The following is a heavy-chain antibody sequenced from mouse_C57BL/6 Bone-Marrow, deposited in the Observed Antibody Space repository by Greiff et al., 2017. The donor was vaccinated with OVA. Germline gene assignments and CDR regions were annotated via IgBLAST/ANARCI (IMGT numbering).Heavy chain of an antibody. CDR1: GYTSTSYW. D-gene: IGHD1-1*01. CDR3: ARGAYGSSFYWYFDV. CDR2: IDPSDSYT. J-gene: IGHJ1*03. Sequence: QVQLQQPGAELVRPGTSVKLSCKASGYTSTSYWMHWVKQRPGQGLEWIGVIDPSDSYTNYNQKFKGKATLTVDTSSSTAYMQLSSLTSEDSAVYYCARGAYGSSFYWYFDVWGTGTTVTVSS. V-gene: IGHV1-59*01.